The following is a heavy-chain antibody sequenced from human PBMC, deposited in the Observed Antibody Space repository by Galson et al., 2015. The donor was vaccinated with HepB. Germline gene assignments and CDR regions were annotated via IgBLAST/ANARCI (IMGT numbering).Heavy chain of an antibody. CDR2: ISYDGSNN. V-gene: IGHV3-30-3*01. Sequence: SLRLSCAASGFTTSSYAMHCVRQAPGKGLEWVAVISYDGSNNYYAHAVKGRFTISRDNSKNTLHLQLNSLRAEETAVYYCARDGFTVFGVPYSADYDYFGMDVWGQGTTVTVSS. D-gene: IGHD3-3*01. CDR3: ARDGFTVFGVPYSADYDYFGMDV. CDR1: GFTTSSYA. J-gene: IGHJ6*02.